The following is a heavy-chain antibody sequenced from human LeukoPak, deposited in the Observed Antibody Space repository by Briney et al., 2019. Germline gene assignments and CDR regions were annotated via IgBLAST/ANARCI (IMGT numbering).Heavy chain of an antibody. Sequence: GASVKVSCKASGYTFSRFGISWVRQAPGQGLEWMGWISANNGKTDYAQKFQGRVTMTTDTSTSTAYMELRSLRSDDTAVYYCARDKTDHDFSINYYTGDSFDIWGQGTMVTVSS. D-gene: IGHD3-3*01. CDR2: ISANNGKT. V-gene: IGHV1-18*01. CDR3: ARDKTDHDFSINYYTGDSFDI. CDR1: GYTFSRFG. J-gene: IGHJ3*02.